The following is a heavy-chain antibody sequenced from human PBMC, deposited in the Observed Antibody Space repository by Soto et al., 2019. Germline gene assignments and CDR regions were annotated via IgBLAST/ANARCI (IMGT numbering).Heavy chain of an antibody. V-gene: IGHV1-69*01. J-gene: IGHJ5*02. Sequence: QVQLVQSGAEVKKPGSSVKVSCKASGGTFSSYAISWVRQAPGQGLEWMGGIIPIFGTANYAQKFQGRGTITADESTSTAYMELSSLRSEDTAVYYCAREFGAAAGKRSSFDPWGQGTLVTVSS. CDR3: AREFGAAAGKRSSFDP. CDR1: GGTFSSYA. CDR2: IIPIFGTA. D-gene: IGHD6-13*01.